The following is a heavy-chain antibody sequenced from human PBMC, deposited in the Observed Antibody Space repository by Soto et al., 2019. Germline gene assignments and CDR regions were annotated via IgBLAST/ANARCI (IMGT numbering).Heavy chain of an antibody. CDR1: GGSISSGDYY. J-gene: IGHJ5*02. Sequence: SETLSLTCTVSGGSISSGDYYWSWIRQPPGKGLEWIGYIYYSGSTYYNPSLKSRVTISVDTSKNQFSLKLSSVTAADTAVYYCARTQPMTTVTTGEGNWFDPWGQGTLVTVSS. CDR2: IYYSGST. CDR3: ARTQPMTTVTTGEGNWFDP. V-gene: IGHV4-30-4*01. D-gene: IGHD4-4*01.